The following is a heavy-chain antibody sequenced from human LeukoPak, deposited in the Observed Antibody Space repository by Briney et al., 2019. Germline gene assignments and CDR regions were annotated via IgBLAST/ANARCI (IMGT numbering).Heavy chain of an antibody. V-gene: IGHV3-66*01. J-gene: IGHJ5*02. CDR2: IYSGGST. CDR3: ARKVVRGVICWFDA. D-gene: IGHD3-10*01. CDR1: GFTVSSNY. Sequence: GGSLRLSCAASGFTVSSNYMTWVRQAPGKGLEWVSVIYSGGSTYYADSVKGRFTISRDNSKNTVYLQMNSLRAEDTAVYYCARKVVRGVICWFDAWGQGTLVTVSS.